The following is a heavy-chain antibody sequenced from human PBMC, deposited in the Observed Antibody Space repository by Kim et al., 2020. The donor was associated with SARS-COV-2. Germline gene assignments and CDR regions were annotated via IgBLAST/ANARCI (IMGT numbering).Heavy chain of an antibody. J-gene: IGHJ4*02. Sequence: GGSLRLSCAASGFTFSNAWMSWVRQAPGKGLEWVGRIKSKTDGGTTDYAAPVKGRFTISRDDSKNTLYLQMNSLKTEDTAVYYCTTDPALLWFGELFFDYWGQGTLVTVSS. CDR2: IKSKTDGGTT. V-gene: IGHV3-15*01. CDR3: TTDPALLWFGELFFDY. D-gene: IGHD3-10*01. CDR1: GFTFSNAW.